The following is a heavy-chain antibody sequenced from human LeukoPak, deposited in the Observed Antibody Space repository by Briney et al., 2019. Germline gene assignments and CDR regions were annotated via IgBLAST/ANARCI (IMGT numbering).Heavy chain of an antibody. V-gene: IGHV4-59*01. D-gene: IGHD1-26*01. CDR3: AREGGSYYIIDY. CDR2: IYYSGST. CDR1: GGSISSYY. J-gene: IGHJ4*02. Sequence: SETLSLTCTVSGGSISSYYWSWIRQPPGKGLEWIGYIYYSGSTNYNPSLKSRVTISVDTSKNQFSLKLSSVTAADTAVYYCAREGGSYYIIDYWGQGTLVTVSS.